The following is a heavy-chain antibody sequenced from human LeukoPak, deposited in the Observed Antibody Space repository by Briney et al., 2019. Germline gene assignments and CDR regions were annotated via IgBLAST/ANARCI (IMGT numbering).Heavy chain of an antibody. J-gene: IGHJ4*02. CDR1: GYSISSGYY. D-gene: IGHD6-13*01. CDR2: IYHSGST. CDR3: ARSKSSSLYFDY. Sequence: SETLSLTCAVSGYSISSGYYWGWIRQPPGKGLEWSGSIYHSGSTYYNPSLMSRVTISVDTSKNQFSLRLSSVTAADTAVYYCARSKSSSLYFDYWGQGDLVPVSS. V-gene: IGHV4-38-2*01.